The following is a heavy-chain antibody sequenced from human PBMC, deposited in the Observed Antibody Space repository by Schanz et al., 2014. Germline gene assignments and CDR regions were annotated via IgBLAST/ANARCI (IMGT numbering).Heavy chain of an antibody. J-gene: IGHJ6*03. CDR2: IYISGST. CDR1: GGSISSVVHY. V-gene: IGHV4-61*02. D-gene: IGHD3-10*01. CDR3: ARGGTYGIFYGRMDV. Sequence: QVQLQESGPGLVKPSQTLSLTCTVSGGSISSVVHYWSWVRQPPGRGLEWIGRIYISGSTRFNPSLKSRDTMSLDPSKNQVSLRLRSVTAADTAVYYCARGGTYGIFYGRMDVWGRGTTVTVSS.